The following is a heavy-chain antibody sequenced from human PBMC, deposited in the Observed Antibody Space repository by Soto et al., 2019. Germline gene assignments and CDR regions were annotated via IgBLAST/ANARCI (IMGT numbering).Heavy chain of an antibody. CDR3: ARGPALRYYDMSGYRGSFEY. CDR1: GYTVSSFY. V-gene: IGHV1-46*01. Sequence: QVQLVQSGAEVVKPGASLTISCRASGYTVSSFYLHWVRQAPGQGLEWMGVMRPSDGSTNYAQKFQGRVTMTRATSTNTVYMELSSMRSGDTAVYYCARGPALRYYDMSGYRGSFEYWGLGTLLTVSS. D-gene: IGHD3-22*01. CDR2: MRPSDGST. J-gene: IGHJ4*02.